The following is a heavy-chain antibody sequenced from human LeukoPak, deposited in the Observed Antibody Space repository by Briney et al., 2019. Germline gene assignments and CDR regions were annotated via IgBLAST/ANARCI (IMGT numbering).Heavy chain of an antibody. CDR1: GFTVSNNR. V-gene: IGHV3-53*05. CDR2: IYSDGNT. J-gene: IGHJ4*02. Sequence: PGGSLRLSCAASGFTVSNNRLSWVRQAPGMGLEWVSTIYSDGNTYYPDSVKGRFTISRDNSKNTLYLQMNSLRAEDTAVYYCARDSVGATNYFDYWGQGTLVTVSS. CDR3: ARDSVGATNYFDY. D-gene: IGHD1-26*01.